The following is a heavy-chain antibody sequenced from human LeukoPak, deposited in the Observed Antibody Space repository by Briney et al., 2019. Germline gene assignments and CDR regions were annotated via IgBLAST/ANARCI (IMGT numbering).Heavy chain of an antibody. J-gene: IGHJ4*02. CDR1: GFTFSSFG. CDR3: AKDRIHRGSPFDY. V-gene: IGHV3-23*01. D-gene: IGHD1-26*01. Sequence: PGGSLRLSCAASGFTFSSFGMDWVRQAPGKGLEWVSSISGSGGSTYYADSVKGRFTISRDNSKNTLYLQMNSLRAEDTAVYYCAKDRIHRGSPFDYWGQGTLVTVSS. CDR2: ISGSGGST.